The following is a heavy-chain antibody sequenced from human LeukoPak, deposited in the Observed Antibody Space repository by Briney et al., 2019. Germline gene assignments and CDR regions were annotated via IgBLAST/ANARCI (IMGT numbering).Heavy chain of an antibody. CDR3: ARVWQDYSGVDY. D-gene: IGHD2-21*01. CDR2: ITTTGTT. Sequence: GGSLRLSCAASGFTFSSYSMNWVRQAPGKGLEWISYITTTGTTIYADSVKGRFVISRDNAKSSLYLQMDSLRDEDTAVYYCARVWQDYSGVDYWGQGALVTVAS. V-gene: IGHV3-48*02. CDR1: GFTFSSYS. J-gene: IGHJ4*02.